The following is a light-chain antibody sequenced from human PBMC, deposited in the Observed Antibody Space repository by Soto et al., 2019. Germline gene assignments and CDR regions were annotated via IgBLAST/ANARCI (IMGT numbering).Light chain of an antibody. J-gene: IGLJ1*01. V-gene: IGLV2-14*01. CDR1: SSDVGGYNF. Sequence: QSVLTQPASVSESPGQSITISCTGTSSDVGGYNFVSWYQQHPGRAPKLLIYEVSRRPSGVSNRFSGSKSGDTASLTISGLQAEDEADYYCYSYRGYYTRVFGTGTKVTVL. CDR2: EVS. CDR3: YSYRGYYTRV.